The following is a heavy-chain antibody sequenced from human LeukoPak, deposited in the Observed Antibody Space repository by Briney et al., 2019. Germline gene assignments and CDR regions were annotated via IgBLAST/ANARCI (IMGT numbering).Heavy chain of an antibody. V-gene: IGHV4-31*03. CDR2: IYYSGSS. CDR1: GGSISSGGYY. CDR3: ARVGYSYGSYYFDY. D-gene: IGHD5-18*01. Sequence: SSETLSLTCTVSGGSISSGGYYWSWLRQHPGKGLEWTGYIYYSGSSYYNPSLKSRVTISVDTSKNQFSLKLSSVTAADTAVYYCARVGYSYGSYYFDYWGQGTLVTVSS. J-gene: IGHJ4*02.